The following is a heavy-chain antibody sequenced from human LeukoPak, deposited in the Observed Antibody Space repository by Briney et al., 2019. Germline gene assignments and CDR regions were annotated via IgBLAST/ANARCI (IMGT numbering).Heavy chain of an antibody. Sequence: SGTLSLTCAVSGGSISSSNWWSWVRQPPGKGLEWIGEIYHSGSTNYNPSLKSRVTISVDKSKNQFSLKLSSVTAADTAVYYCARVVSSGWYYYYGMDVWGQGTTVTVSS. CDR1: GGSISSSNW. CDR2: IYHSGST. CDR3: ARVVSSGWYYYYGMDV. D-gene: IGHD6-19*01. J-gene: IGHJ6*02. V-gene: IGHV4-4*02.